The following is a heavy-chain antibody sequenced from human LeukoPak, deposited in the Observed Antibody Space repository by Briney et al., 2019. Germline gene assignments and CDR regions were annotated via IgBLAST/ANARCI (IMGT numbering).Heavy chain of an antibody. CDR2: IYYSGST. V-gene: IGHV4-59*08. CDR3: ARHQTAFDI. J-gene: IGHJ3*02. CDR1: GGSISSYY. Sequence: PSETLSLTCTVSGGSISSYYWSWIRQPPGKGLEWIGYIYYSGSTNYDPSLKSQVTISEDTSKNQFSLKLSSVTAADTAVYYCARHQTAFDIWGQGTMVTVSS.